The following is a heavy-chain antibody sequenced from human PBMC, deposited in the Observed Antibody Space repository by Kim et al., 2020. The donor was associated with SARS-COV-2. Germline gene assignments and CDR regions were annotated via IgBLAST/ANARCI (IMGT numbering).Heavy chain of an antibody. CDR3: ARLGYGDYVGGMDV. D-gene: IGHD4-17*01. Sequence: PSPKSRVTISVDTSKNQFSLKLSSVTAADTAVYYCARLGYGDYVGGMDVWGQGTTVTSP. V-gene: IGHV4-59*08. J-gene: IGHJ6*02.